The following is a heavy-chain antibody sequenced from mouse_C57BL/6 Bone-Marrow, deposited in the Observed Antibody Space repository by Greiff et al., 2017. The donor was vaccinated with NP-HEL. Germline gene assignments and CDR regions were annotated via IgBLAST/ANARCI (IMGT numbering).Heavy chain of an antibody. CDR1: GYTFTDYE. J-gene: IGHJ2*01. Sequence: VHLVESGAELVRPGASVTLSCKASGYTFTDYEMHWVKQTPVHGLEWIGAIDPETGGTAYNQKFKGKAILTADKSSSTAYMELRSLTSEDSAVYYCTRGEYWGQGTTLTVSS. V-gene: IGHV1-15*01. CDR2: IDPETGGT. CDR3: TRGEY.